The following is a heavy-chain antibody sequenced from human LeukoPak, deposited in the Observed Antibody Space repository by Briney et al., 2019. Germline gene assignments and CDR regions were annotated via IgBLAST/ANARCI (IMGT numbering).Heavy chain of an antibody. V-gene: IGHV3-23*01. J-gene: IGHJ4*02. Sequence: GGSLRLSCAASGFSFSTYVMTWVRQAPGKGLEWVSTISGSGGSTYHADSVKGRFTISRDNSKNTLYLQMNSLRAEDTAVYYCASDIAAGGRGYFDYWGQGTLVTVSS. CDR3: ASDIAAGGRGYFDY. CDR1: GFSFSTYV. D-gene: IGHD6-13*01. CDR2: ISGSGGST.